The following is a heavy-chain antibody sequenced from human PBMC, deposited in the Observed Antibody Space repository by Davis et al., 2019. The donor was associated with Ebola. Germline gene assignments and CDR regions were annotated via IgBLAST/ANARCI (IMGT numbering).Heavy chain of an antibody. CDR3: ARSSRRIMITFGGVMQDFGVDY. CDR1: GFTFSDYY. V-gene: IGHV3-66*01. CDR2: IYSGGST. Sequence: GESLKISCAASGFTFSDYYMSWIRQAPGKGLEWVSVIYSGGSTYYADSVKGRFTISRDNSKNTLYLQMNSLRAEDTAVYYCARSSRRIMITFGGVMQDFGVDYWGQGTLVTVSS. J-gene: IGHJ4*02. D-gene: IGHD3-16*01.